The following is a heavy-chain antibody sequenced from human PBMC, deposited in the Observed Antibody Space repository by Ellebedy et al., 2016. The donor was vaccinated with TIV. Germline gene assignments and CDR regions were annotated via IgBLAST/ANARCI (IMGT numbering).Heavy chain of an antibody. J-gene: IGHJ4*02. CDR2: ISHDGNTK. D-gene: IGHD3-16*01. V-gene: IGHV3-30*09. Sequence: PGGSLRLSCAASSLRFNMYSMHWVRQAPGKGLEWVAVISHDGNTKNYADSVKGRFAISRDNPNSTLYLQMNSLRSEDTALYFCVSRSGTYVGFDYWGQGTLVAVSP. CDR3: VSRSGTYVGFDY. CDR1: SLRFNMYS.